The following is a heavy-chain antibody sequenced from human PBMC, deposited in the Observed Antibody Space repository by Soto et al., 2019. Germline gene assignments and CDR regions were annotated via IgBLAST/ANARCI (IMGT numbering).Heavy chain of an antibody. Sequence: GGSLRLSCAASGFTFDDYAMHWVRQAPGKGLEWVSGISWNSGSIGYADSVKGRFTISRDNAKNSLYLQMNSLRAEDTALYYCAKESVDDSSGYYSHWGQGTLVTVSS. V-gene: IGHV3-9*01. CDR1: GFTFDDYA. CDR3: AKESVDDSSGYYSH. CDR2: ISWNSGSI. J-gene: IGHJ4*02. D-gene: IGHD3-22*01.